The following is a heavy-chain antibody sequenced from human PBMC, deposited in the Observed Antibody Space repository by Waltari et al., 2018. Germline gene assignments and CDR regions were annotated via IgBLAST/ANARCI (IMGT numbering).Heavy chain of an antibody. CDR1: GYTFTGYY. D-gene: IGHD3-10*01. CDR2: INPNSGGT. CDR3: ARGRGYYGSGSRAEDI. J-gene: IGHJ3*02. V-gene: IGHV1-2*02. Sequence: QVQLVQSGAEVKKPGASVKVSCKASGYTFTGYYMHWVRQAPGQGLEWMGWINPNSGGTNYAQKFQGRVTMTRDTSISTAYMELSRLRSDDTAVYYCARGRGYYGSGSRAEDIWGQGTMVIVSS.